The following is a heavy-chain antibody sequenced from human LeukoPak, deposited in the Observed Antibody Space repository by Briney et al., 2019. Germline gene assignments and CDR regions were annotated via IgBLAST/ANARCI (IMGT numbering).Heavy chain of an antibody. CDR3: ARGRFLDAFDI. D-gene: IGHD3-3*01. CDR1: GGSISSYY. J-gene: IGHJ3*02. V-gene: IGHV4-59*08. Sequence: SETLSLTCTVSGGSISSYYWSWIRQPPGKGLEWIGYIYYSGSTNYNPSLKSRVTISVDTSKNQFSPKLSSVTAADTAVYYCARGRFLDAFDIWGQGTMVTVSS. CDR2: IYYSGST.